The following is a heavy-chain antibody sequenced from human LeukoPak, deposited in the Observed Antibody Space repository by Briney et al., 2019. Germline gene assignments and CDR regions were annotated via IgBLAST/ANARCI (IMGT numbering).Heavy chain of an antibody. J-gene: IGHJ4*02. CDR3: ARVKIGVGARGYYFDY. V-gene: IGHV4-30-4*07. CDR1: GGSISSGGYS. CDR2: IYYSGST. D-gene: IGHD1-26*01. Sequence: PSETLSLTCAVSGGSISSGGYSWSWIRQPPGKGLEWIGYIYYSGSTYYNPSLKSRVTISVDTSKNQFSLKLSSVTAADTAVYYCARVKIGVGARGYYFDYWGQGTLVTVSS.